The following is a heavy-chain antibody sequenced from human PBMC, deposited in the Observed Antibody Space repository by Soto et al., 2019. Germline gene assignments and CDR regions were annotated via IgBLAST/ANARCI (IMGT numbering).Heavy chain of an antibody. CDR3: ARRPNYDFLSGYSFDY. V-gene: IGHV4-30-4*01. J-gene: IGHJ4*02. Sequence: KTSETLSLTCTVSGGSISSGDYHWSWIRQPPGKGLEWIGDIYASGSTYYTPSLKSRVTISPDTSKNQFSLKLSSVTAADTAVYYCARRPNYDFLSGYSFDYWGQGTLVTVSS. CDR2: IYASGST. CDR1: GGSISSGDYH. D-gene: IGHD3-3*01.